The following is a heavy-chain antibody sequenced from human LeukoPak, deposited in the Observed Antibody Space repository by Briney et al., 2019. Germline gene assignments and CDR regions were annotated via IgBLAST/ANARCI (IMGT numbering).Heavy chain of an antibody. CDR2: ISAYNGNT. J-gene: IGHJ4*02. Sequence: ASVKVSCKASGYTFTSYGISWVRRAPGQGLEWMGWISAYNGNTNYAQKLQGRVTMTTDTSTSTAYMELRSLRSDDTAVYYCARVPYYYDSSGYFDYWGQGTLVTVSS. CDR3: ARVPYYYDSSGYFDY. D-gene: IGHD3-22*01. CDR1: GYTFTSYG. V-gene: IGHV1-18*01.